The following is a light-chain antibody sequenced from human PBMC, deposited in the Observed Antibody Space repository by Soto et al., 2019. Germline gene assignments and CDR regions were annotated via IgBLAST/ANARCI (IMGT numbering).Light chain of an antibody. Sequence: QSVLTQPASVSGSSGQSITISCTGTSSDIGGYNYVSWYQQHPGKAPKLMIHDVSNRPSGVSNRFSGSKSGNTASLTISGLQAEDEADYYCSSYTSSSTYVFGTGTKVTV. CDR2: DVS. V-gene: IGLV2-14*01. CDR1: SSDIGGYNY. CDR3: SSYTSSSTYV. J-gene: IGLJ1*01.